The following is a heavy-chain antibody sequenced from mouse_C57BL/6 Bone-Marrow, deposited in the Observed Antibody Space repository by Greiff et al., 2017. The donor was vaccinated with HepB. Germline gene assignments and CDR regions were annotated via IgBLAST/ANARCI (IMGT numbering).Heavy chain of an antibody. CDR3: AREGAGYYFDS. J-gene: IGHJ2*01. CDR1: GYTFTSYW. CDR2: IDPSDSET. Sequence: QVQLQQPGAELVRPGSSVKLSCKASGYTFTSYWMHWVKQRPIQGLEWIGNIDPSDSETHYNQKFKDKATLTVDKSSSTAYMQLSSLTSEDSAVYYCAREGAGYYFDSWGQGTTLTVSS. V-gene: IGHV1-52*01.